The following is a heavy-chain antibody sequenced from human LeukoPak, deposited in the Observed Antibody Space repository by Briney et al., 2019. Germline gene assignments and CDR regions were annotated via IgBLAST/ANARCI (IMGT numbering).Heavy chain of an antibody. D-gene: IGHD3-10*01. CDR2: ISYDESNK. Sequence: PGGSLRLSCAASGFTFSTYAMHWVRQAPGKGLEWVAVISYDESNKYYADSVRGRFTISRDNSKNTLYLQMNSLRAEDTAVYYCARDRDDYYGRGAFDIWGQGTMVTVSS. CDR1: GFTFSTYA. V-gene: IGHV3-30-3*01. CDR3: ARDRDDYYGRGAFDI. J-gene: IGHJ3*02.